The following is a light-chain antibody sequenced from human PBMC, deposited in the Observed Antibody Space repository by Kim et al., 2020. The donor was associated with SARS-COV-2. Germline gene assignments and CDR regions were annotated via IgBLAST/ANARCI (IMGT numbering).Light chain of an antibody. V-gene: IGLV1-44*01. CDR3: STWDDSLNGPV. J-gene: IGLJ2*01. Sequence: GRRVTISCYGSISSNGTNTVNGYQQLPGTAPELLIYSNDQRTSGVPDRFSGSKSGTSAYLAISGRQSEDEADYYGSTWDDSLNGPVFGGGTQLTVL. CDR1: ISSNGTNT. CDR2: SND.